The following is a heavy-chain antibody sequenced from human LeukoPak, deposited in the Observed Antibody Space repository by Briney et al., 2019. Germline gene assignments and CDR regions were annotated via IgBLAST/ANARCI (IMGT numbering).Heavy chain of an antibody. V-gene: IGHV1-2*02. CDR3: ARGGYDYVWGSSIGMDV. CDR2: INPNSGGT. Sequence: GASVKVSCKASGYTFTGYYMHWVRQAPGQGLEWMGWINPNSGGTNYAQKFQGRVTMTRNTSISTAYMELSSLRSEDTAVYYCARGGYDYVWGSSIGMDVWGQGTTVTVSS. D-gene: IGHD3-16*01. CDR1: GYTFTGYY. J-gene: IGHJ6*02.